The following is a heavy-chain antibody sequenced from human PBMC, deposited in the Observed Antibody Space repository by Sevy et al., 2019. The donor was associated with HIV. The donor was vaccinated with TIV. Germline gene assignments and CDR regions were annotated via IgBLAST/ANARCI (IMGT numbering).Heavy chain of an antibody. J-gene: IGHJ6*03. CDR2: MNPNSGNT. CDR3: ARGPCYDFWSGYSLYYYYYYVDV. CDR1: GYTFTSYD. D-gene: IGHD3-3*01. Sequence: ASVKVSCKASGYTFTSYDINWVRQATGQGLEWMGWMNPNSGNTGYAQKFQGRVTMTRNTSISTAYMELSSLRSEDTVVYYCARGPCYDFWSGYSLYYYYYYVDVWGKGTTVTVSS. V-gene: IGHV1-8*01.